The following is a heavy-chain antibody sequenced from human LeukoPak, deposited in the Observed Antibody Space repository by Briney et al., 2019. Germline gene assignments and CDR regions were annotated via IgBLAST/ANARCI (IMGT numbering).Heavy chain of an antibody. D-gene: IGHD4-17*01. Sequence: QPRGSLRLSCAASGFVFSSYWMTWVRQAPGKGLEWVASINEGGSGKYYVDSVKGRFTISRDNAQKSLYLEMHSLRAEDTAVYCCARAVTSTEGYWGQGTLVTVSS. CDR3: ARAVTSTEGY. CDR2: INEGGSGK. CDR1: GFVFSSYW. J-gene: IGHJ4*02. V-gene: IGHV3-7*03.